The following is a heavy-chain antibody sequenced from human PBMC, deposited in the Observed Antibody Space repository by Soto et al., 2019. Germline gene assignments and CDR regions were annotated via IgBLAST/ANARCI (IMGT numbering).Heavy chain of an antibody. J-gene: IGHJ2*01. V-gene: IGHV1-69*01. CDR2: IIPIFGTA. CDR1: GGTFSSYA. D-gene: IGHD6-13*01. CDR3: ARQIAAAGTGYFDL. Sequence: QVRLVQSGAEVKKPGSSVKVSCKASGGTFSSYAISWVRQAPGQGLEWMGGIIPIFGTANYAPKFQGRVTITADESTSTAYMELRSLRSEDTAVYYCARQIAAAGTGYFDLWGRGTLVTVSS.